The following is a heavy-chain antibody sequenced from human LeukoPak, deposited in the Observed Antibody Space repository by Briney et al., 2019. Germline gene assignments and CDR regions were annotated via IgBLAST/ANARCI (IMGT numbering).Heavy chain of an antibody. CDR2: IIPIFGTA. CDR3: ASRTVTTNYFDY. J-gene: IGHJ4*02. Sequence: SVKVSCKASGGTFSSYAISWVRQAPGQGLEWMGGIIPIFGTANYAQKFQGRVTITTDESTSTAYMELSSLRSEDTAVYYCASRTVTTNYFDYWGQGTLVTVSS. CDR1: GGTFSSYA. V-gene: IGHV1-69*05. D-gene: IGHD4-17*01.